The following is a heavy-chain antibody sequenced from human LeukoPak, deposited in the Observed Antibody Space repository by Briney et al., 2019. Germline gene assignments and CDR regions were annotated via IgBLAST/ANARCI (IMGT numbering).Heavy chain of an antibody. CDR1: GFTFSTYC. CDR2: INGDGTSTST. CDR3: PRDRYYGARDY. J-gene: IGHJ4*02. D-gene: IGHD3-22*01. Sequence: GGSLRLSCAASGFTFSTYCMNWVRQAPGKGLVWVSRINGDGTSTSTSYADSVKGRFTVSRDNAKNTLYLHMTTLRAEDSSVYYCPRDRYYGARDYLGQGTLVTVSS. V-gene: IGHV3-74*01.